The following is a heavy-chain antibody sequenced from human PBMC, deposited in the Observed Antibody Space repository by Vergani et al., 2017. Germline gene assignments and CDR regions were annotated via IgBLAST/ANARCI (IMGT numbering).Heavy chain of an antibody. CDR2: ISYDGNKK. Sequence: VQLVESGGGLVQPGGSLRLSCVASGVSVSDNYVSWVRQAPGKGLEWVSVISYDGNKKNYADSVKGRFTISRDNSKNTLYLEMNALRAEDTAVYYCARDFLTRVTTLDYYYMGVWGKGTTVTVSS. CDR3: ARDFLTRVTTLDYYYMGV. D-gene: IGHD1-1*01. J-gene: IGHJ6*03. CDR1: GVSVSDNY. V-gene: IGHV3-30*03.